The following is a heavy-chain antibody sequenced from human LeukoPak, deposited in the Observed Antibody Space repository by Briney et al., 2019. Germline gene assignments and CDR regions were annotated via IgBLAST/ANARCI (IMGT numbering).Heavy chain of an antibody. CDR3: ARDHVKLGSGFHPFDAFDI. V-gene: IGHV7-4-1*02. Sequence: ASVKVSCKASGYTFTSYAMNWVRQAPGQGLEWMGWINTNTGNPTYAQGFTGRSVFSLDTSVTTSSLQISSLKAEDTAVYYCARDHVKLGSGFHPFDAFDIWGQGTLVTVSS. J-gene: IGHJ3*02. D-gene: IGHD3-22*01. CDR2: INTNTGNP. CDR1: GYTFTSYA.